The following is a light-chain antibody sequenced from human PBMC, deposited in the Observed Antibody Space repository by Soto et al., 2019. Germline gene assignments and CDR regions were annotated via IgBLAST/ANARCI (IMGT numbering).Light chain of an antibody. CDR3: SSYTSSSTWL. CDR1: SSDVGAYNY. Sequence: QCALTQPASVSGSPGQSITISCTGTSSDVGAYNYVSWYQQHPGKAPKLMIYEVSNRPSGVSNRFSGSKSANTASLTISGLQAGDEADYYCSSYTSSSTWLFGGGTQLTVL. J-gene: IGLJ3*02. CDR2: EVS. V-gene: IGLV2-14*03.